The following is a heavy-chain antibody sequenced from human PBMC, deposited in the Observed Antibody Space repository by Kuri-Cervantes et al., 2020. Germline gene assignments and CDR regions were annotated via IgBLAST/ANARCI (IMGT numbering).Heavy chain of an antibody. CDR2: IYYSGST. V-gene: IGHV4-59*12. Sequence: GSLRLSCTVSGGSISSYYWSWIRQPPGKGLEWIGYIYYSGSTNYNPSLKSRVTISVDTSKNQFSLKLSSVTAADTAMYYCARRDYYFDYWGQGTLVTVSS. CDR1: GGSISSYY. CDR3: ARRDYYFDY. J-gene: IGHJ4*02.